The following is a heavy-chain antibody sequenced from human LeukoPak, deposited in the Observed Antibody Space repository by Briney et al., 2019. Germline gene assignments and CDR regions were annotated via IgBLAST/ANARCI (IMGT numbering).Heavy chain of an antibody. CDR1: GYTFTGYY. J-gene: IGHJ3*02. V-gene: IGHV1-2*02. CDR3: ARDSGIVGATGDAFDI. D-gene: IGHD1-26*01. Sequence: GASVKVSCKASGYTFTGYYMHWVRQAPGQGLEWMGWINPNSGGTNYAQKFQGRVTMTRDTSISTAYMELSRLRSDDTAVYYCARDSGIVGATGDAFDIWGQGTMVTVSS. CDR2: INPNSGGT.